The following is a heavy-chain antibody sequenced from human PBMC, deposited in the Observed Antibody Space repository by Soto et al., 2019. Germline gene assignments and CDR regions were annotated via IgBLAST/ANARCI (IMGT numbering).Heavy chain of an antibody. CDR3: ARGREYSSSRLVAFDI. D-gene: IGHD6-6*01. J-gene: IGHJ3*02. Sequence: HPGGSLRLSCAASGFTFSSYAMHWVRQAPGKGLEWVAVISYDGSNKYYADSVKGRFTISRDNSKNTLYLQMNSLRAEDTAVYYCARGREYSSSRLVAFDIWGQGAMVTVSS. CDR2: ISYDGSNK. CDR1: GFTFSSYA. V-gene: IGHV3-30-3*01.